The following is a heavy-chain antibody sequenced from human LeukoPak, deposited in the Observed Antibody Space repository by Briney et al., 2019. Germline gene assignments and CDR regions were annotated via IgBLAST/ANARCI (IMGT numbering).Heavy chain of an antibody. CDR1: GGSFSDYF. J-gene: IGHJ4*02. V-gene: IGHV4-34*01. Sequence: SETLSLTSAVYGGSFSDYFWSWIRHPPGKGLEWIGEISHSGSTTYNPSLRSRVTISGDTSKKQFSLKLSSVTAADTAAYYCVTYYYGSSAPKRNYWGQGILVTVSS. CDR2: ISHSGST. CDR3: VTYYYGSSAPKRNY. D-gene: IGHD3-22*01.